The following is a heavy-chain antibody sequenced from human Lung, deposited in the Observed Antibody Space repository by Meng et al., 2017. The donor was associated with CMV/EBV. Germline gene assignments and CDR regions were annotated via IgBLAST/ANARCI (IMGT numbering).Heavy chain of an antibody. V-gene: IGHV3-15*01. CDR1: GFTFSNAW. J-gene: IGHJ4*02. Sequence: ESLKISCAASGFTFSNAWMSWVRQAPGKGLEWVGRIKSKTDGGTTDYAAPVKGRITISRDDSKNTVYLQMNSLKTEDTAVYYCATGTGRSDFDYWGQATXVTVSS. CDR2: IKSKTDGGTT. CDR3: ATGTGRSDFDY. D-gene: IGHD1-1*01.